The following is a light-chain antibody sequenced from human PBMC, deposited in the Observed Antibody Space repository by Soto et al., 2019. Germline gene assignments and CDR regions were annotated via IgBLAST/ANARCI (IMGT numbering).Light chain of an antibody. V-gene: IGLV2-14*01. CDR1: SSDVGGYKY. Sequence: QSALTQPASVSGSPGQSITISCTGTSSDVGGYKYVSWYQQHPGKAPKLIIYEVSNRPSGVSDRFSGSKSDNTASLTISGLQAEDDADYYCSSYTRSSIPVFGTGTKVTVL. CDR2: EVS. CDR3: SSYTRSSIPV. J-gene: IGLJ1*01.